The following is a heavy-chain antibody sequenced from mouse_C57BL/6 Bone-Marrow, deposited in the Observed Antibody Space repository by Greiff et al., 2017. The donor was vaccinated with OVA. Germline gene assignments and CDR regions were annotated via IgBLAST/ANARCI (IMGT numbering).Heavy chain of an antibody. CDR2: IDPENGDT. CDR1: GFNIKDDY. V-gene: IGHV14-4*01. Sequence: VQLKQSGAELVRPGASVKLSCTASGFNIKDDYMHWVKQRPEQGLEWIGWIDPENGDTEYASKFQGKATITADTSSSTAYMQLSSLTYEDSAVYYCARPPYAMDYWGQGTSVTVSS. CDR3: ARPPYAMDY. J-gene: IGHJ4*01.